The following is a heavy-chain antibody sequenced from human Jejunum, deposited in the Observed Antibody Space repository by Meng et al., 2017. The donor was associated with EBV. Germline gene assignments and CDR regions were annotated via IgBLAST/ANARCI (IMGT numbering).Heavy chain of an antibody. CDR3: ASQDSTDYYRNWFDT. Sequence: QVALVLSGAGVKKPGAEVKASWKASGYILTGYYRPCVRQAPGQGLEWMGRINPETGVIKYAQELQGRVAMTRDASISTPYMEMSTLTSDDTAVYYCASQDSTDYYRNWFDTWGQGTLVPVSS. D-gene: IGHD3-22*01. J-gene: IGHJ5*02. V-gene: IGHV1-2*06. CDR1: GYILTGYY. CDR2: INPETGVI.